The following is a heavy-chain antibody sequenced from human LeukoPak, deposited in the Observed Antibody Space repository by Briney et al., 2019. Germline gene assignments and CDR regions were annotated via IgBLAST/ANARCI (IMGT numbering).Heavy chain of an antibody. CDR2: IRSRTYGGTT. Sequence: GGSLRLSCTASGFTFGAYAMTWVRQAPGKGLELVSFIRSRTYGGTTEYAASVKGRFTISRDDSKSIAYLQMNSLKTEDTAVYYCARDQYAGYDPYYFDYWGQGTLVTVSS. J-gene: IGHJ4*02. CDR1: GFTFGAYA. CDR3: ARDQYAGYDPYYFDY. D-gene: IGHD2-2*01. V-gene: IGHV3-49*04.